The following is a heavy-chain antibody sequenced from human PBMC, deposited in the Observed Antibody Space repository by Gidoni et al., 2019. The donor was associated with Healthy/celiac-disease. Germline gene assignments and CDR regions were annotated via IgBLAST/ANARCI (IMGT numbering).Heavy chain of an antibody. CDR1: GGSISSSSYY. CDR3: RGGVEMATTYYYYGMDV. J-gene: IGHJ6*02. D-gene: IGHD2-21*01. V-gene: IGHV4-39*01. Sequence: QLQLQESGPGLVKPSETLSLTCTVSGGSISSSSYYWGWIRQPPGKGLEWIGSIYYSGSTYYNPSRKSRVTISVDTSKNQFSLKLSSVTAADTAVYYCRGGVEMATTYYYYGMDVWGQGTTVTVSS. CDR2: IYYSGST.